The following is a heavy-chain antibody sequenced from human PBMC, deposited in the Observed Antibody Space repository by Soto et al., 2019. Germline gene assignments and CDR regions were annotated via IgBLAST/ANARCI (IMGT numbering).Heavy chain of an antibody. CDR3: AKLNYYDSSGYTRHDAFDI. Sequence: GSLRLSCAASGFTFSSYAMSWVRQAPGKGLEWVSAISGSGGSTYYADSVKGRFTIPRDNSKNTLYLQMNSLRAEDTAVYYCAKLNYYDSSGYTRHDAFDIWGQGTMVTVSS. V-gene: IGHV3-23*01. CDR2: ISGSGGST. J-gene: IGHJ3*02. CDR1: GFTFSSYA. D-gene: IGHD3-22*01.